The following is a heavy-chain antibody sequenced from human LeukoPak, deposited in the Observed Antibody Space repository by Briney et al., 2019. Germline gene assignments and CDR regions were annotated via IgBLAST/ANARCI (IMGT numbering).Heavy chain of an antibody. CDR1: GGSISSYY. Sequence: SETLSLTCTVSGGSISSYYWSWIRQPPGKGLEWIGYIYYSGSTNYNPSLKSRVTISVDTSKNQFSLKLSSVTAADTAVYYCARRYGGNASSWFDPWGQGTLVTVSS. D-gene: IGHD4-23*01. V-gene: IGHV4-59*08. CDR2: IYYSGST. CDR3: ARRYGGNASSWFDP. J-gene: IGHJ5*02.